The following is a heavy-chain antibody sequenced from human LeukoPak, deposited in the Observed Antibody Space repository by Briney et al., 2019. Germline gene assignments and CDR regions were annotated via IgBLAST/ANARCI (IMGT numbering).Heavy chain of an antibody. CDR3: ATLEPEPGDFGGLAY. V-gene: IGHV1-24*01. J-gene: IGHJ4*02. Sequence: ASVKISCKVSGYTLTALALHWVRQAPGKGFEWIGGFDSEEYDTIYAQKFQGRVTMTEDTSTDTAYMELSSLYFEDTAVYYCATLEPEPGDFGGLAYWGQGTLVTVSS. CDR1: GYTLTALA. CDR2: FDSEEYDT. D-gene: IGHD4-17*01.